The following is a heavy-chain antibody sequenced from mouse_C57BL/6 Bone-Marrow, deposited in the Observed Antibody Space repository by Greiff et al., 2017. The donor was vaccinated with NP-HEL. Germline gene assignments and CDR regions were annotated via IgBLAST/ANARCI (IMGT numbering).Heavy chain of an antibody. Sequence: EVQGVESGGGLVKPGGSLKLSCAASGFTFSSYAMSWVRQTPEKRLEWVATISDGGSYTYYPDNVKGRFTISRDNAKNNLYLQMSHLKSEDTAMYYCARALGGYAMDYWGQGTSVTVSS. CDR3: ARALGGYAMDY. CDR2: ISDGGSYT. J-gene: IGHJ4*01. V-gene: IGHV5-4*01. CDR1: GFTFSSYA. D-gene: IGHD2-10*02.